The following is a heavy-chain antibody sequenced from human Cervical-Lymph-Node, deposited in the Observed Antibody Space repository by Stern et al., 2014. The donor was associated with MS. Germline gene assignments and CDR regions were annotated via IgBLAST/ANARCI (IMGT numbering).Heavy chain of an antibody. CDR3: ARERQQYCNSEGCSYWYFDL. CDR2: IYHSGPS. D-gene: IGHD2/OR15-2a*01. Sequence: VQLVGSGPGLVKPSGTLSLTCAVSGGSVSSTNWWSWVRQSPGKGLERIGNIYHSGPSNSRPSPRSRVSISLDTSKNHLSLHRTSVTAADTAVYYCARERQQYCNSEGCSYWYFDLWGRGTLVTVSS. V-gene: IGHV4-4*02. J-gene: IGHJ2*01. CDR1: GGSVSSTNW.